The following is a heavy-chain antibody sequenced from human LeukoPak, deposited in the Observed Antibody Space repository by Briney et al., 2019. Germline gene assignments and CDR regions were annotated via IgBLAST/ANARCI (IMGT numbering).Heavy chain of an antibody. CDR2: ISSSGSTI. CDR1: GFSFSSYG. CDR3: ARVLAAGTLSDYYYMDV. V-gene: IGHV3-48*04. J-gene: IGHJ6*03. Sequence: GGSLRLSCAGSGFSFSSYGMHWVRQAPGKGLEWVSYISSSGSTIYYADSVKGRFTISRDNAKNSLYLQMNSLRAEDTAVYYCARVLAAGTLSDYYYMDVWGKGTTVTVSS. D-gene: IGHD6-13*01.